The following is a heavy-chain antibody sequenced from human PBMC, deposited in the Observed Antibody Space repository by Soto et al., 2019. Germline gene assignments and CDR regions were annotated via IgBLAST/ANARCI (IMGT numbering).Heavy chain of an antibody. D-gene: IGHD2-15*01. Sequence: LRLSCAASRYTFKSHGLSWVRQAPGKGLEWVSTIDSSGVNTHYADSVKGRFTISRDNSRNTLHLQMHDLRADDTALYYCVSWVSAHSDYWGQGTVVTVSS. CDR1: RYTFKSHG. V-gene: IGHV3-23*01. CDR2: IDSSGVNT. CDR3: VSWVSAHSDY. J-gene: IGHJ4*02.